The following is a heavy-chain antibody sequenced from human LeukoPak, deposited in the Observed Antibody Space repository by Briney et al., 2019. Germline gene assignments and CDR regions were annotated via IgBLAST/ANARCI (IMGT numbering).Heavy chain of an antibody. CDR2: ISSSGSTI. Sequence: PGGSLGLSCAASGFTFSSYEMNWVRQAPGKGLEWVSYISSSGSTIYYADSVKGRFTISRDNAKNSLYLQMNSLRAEDTAVYYCAREWRWLQLADYWGQGTLVTVSS. J-gene: IGHJ4*02. D-gene: IGHD5-24*01. V-gene: IGHV3-48*03. CDR1: GFTFSSYE. CDR3: AREWRWLQLADY.